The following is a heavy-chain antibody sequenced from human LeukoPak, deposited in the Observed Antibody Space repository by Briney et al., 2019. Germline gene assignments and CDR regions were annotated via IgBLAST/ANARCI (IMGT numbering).Heavy chain of an antibody. Sequence: PGGSLRLSCAASGFTFSSYSMNWVRQAPGKGLEWVSYISSSSSTIYYADSVKGRFTISRDNAKNPLYLQMNSLRDEDTAVYYCARDYYGSGSWPRYYYYMDVWGKGTTVTVSS. CDR2: ISSSSSTI. CDR3: ARDYYGSGSWPRYYYYMDV. D-gene: IGHD3-10*01. V-gene: IGHV3-48*02. J-gene: IGHJ6*03. CDR1: GFTFSSYS.